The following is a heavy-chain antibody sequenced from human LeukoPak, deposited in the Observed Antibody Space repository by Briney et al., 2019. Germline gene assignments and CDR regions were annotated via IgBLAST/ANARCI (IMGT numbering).Heavy chain of an antibody. CDR2: IKSKTDGGTT. CDR3: TTFTGESLLDY. CDR1: GFTFSNAW. Sequence: PGGSLRLSCAASGFTFSNAWMSWVRQAPGKGLEWVGRIKSKTDGGTTDYAAPVNGRFTISRDDSKNTLYLQMNSLKTEDTAVYYCTTFTGESLLDYWGQGTLVTVSS. J-gene: IGHJ4*02. V-gene: IGHV3-15*01. D-gene: IGHD7-27*01.